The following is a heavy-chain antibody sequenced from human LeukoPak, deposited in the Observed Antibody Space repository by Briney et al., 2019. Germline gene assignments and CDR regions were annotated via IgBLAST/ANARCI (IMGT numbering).Heavy chain of an antibody. CDR2: ISWDGGST. CDR3: AKDIGPRYCSGGSCYWDNDAFDI. V-gene: IGHV3-43D*03. D-gene: IGHD2-15*01. J-gene: IGHJ3*02. CDR1: GFTFDDYA. Sequence: GGSLRLSCAASGFTFDDYAMHWVRQAPGKGLEWVSLISWDGGSTYYADSVKGRFTISRDNSKNSLYLQMNSLRAEDTALYYCAKDIGPRYCSGGSCYWDNDAFDIWGQGTMVAVSS.